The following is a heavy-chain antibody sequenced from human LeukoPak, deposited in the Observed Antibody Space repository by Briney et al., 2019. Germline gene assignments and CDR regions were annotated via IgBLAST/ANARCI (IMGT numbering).Heavy chain of an antibody. J-gene: IGHJ5*02. CDR3: ARGDIVVVPAAIPNWFDP. CDR1: GGSISSYY. Sequence: PSETQSLTCTVSGGSISSYYWSWIRQPPGKGLEWIGYIYYSGSTNYNPSLKSRVTISVDTSKNQFSLKLSSVTAADTAVYYCARGDIVVVPAAIPNWFDPWGQGTLVTVSS. D-gene: IGHD2-2*02. V-gene: IGHV4-59*01. CDR2: IYYSGST.